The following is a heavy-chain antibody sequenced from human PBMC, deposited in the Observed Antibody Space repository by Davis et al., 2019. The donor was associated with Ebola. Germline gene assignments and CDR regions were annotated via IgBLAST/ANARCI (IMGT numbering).Heavy chain of an antibody. CDR1: GGSISSYY. CDR2: IYYSGST. V-gene: IGHV4-59*12. Sequence: MPSETLSLTCTVSGGSISSYYWSWIRQPPGKGLEWIGYIYYSGSTNYNPSLKSRVTISVDTSKNQFSLKLSSVTAADTAVYYCARAARYCTGGVCYTWLYYYYGMDVWGQGTTVTVSS. CDR3: ARAARYCTGGVCYTWLYYYYGMDV. D-gene: IGHD2-8*02. J-gene: IGHJ6*02.